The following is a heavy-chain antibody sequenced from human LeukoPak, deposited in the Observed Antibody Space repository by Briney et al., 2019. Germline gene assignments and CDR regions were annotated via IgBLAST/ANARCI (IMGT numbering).Heavy chain of an antibody. J-gene: IGHJ4*02. Sequence: GGSLRLSCAASGFTFDDYGMSWVRQAPGKGLEWVSGINWNGGSTGYADSVKGRFTISRDNSKNTLYLQMNSLRAEDTAVYYCAKCGGKYYDSSGYNRYLDYWGQGALVTVSS. D-gene: IGHD3-22*01. CDR1: GFTFDDYG. CDR2: INWNGGST. V-gene: IGHV3-20*04. CDR3: AKCGGKYYDSSGYNRYLDY.